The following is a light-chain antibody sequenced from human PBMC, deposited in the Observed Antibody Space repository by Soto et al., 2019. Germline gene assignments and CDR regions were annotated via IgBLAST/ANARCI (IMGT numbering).Light chain of an antibody. Sequence: DIVMTQSPLSLPVTPGEPASISCRSSQSLLHSNGYNYLGWYLQKPGQSPQLLIYLGSNRAPGVPGLFSGSGYGTDFTLNISSVEAEDVGVYYCMQALHSPLTFGPGTKVDIK. J-gene: IGKJ3*01. V-gene: IGKV2-28*01. CDR2: LGS. CDR3: MQALHSPLT. CDR1: QSLLHSNGYNY.